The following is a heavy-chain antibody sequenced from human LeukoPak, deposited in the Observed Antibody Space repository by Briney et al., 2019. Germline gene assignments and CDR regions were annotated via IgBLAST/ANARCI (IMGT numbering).Heavy chain of an antibody. D-gene: IGHD3-10*01. V-gene: IGHV3-48*03. CDR1: GFTFSSYE. CDR3: ARDFYPASMVRGVIDGMDV. J-gene: IGHJ6*04. CDR2: ISSSGSTI. Sequence: GGSLRLSCAASGFTFSSYEMNWVRQAPGKGLEWVSYISSSGSTIYYADPVKGRFTISRDNAKNSLYLQMNSLRAEDTAVYYCARDFYPASMVRGVIDGMDVWGKGTTVTVSS.